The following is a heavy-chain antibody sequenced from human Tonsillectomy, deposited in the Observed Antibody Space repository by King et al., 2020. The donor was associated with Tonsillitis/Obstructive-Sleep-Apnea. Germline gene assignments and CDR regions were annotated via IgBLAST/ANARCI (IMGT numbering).Heavy chain of an antibody. V-gene: IGHV7-4-1*02. CDR1: GYTFTSYA. CDR3: ARGGYCSSSSCYNWYFDL. D-gene: IGHD2-2*02. CDR2: ISTNTGNP. J-gene: IGHJ2*01. Sequence: VQLVESGSELKKPGASVKVSCTASGYTFTSYAMNWVRQAPGQGLEWMGWISTNTGNPTYAQGFTGRFVFSLDTSVSTAYLQISSLKAEDTAVYYCARGGYCSSSSCYNWYFDLWGRGTLVTVSS.